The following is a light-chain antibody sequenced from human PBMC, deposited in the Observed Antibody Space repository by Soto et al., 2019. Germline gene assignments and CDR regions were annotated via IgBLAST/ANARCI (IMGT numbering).Light chain of an antibody. CDR3: QQYNSYSRT. CDR1: QTVSSS. CDR2: EVS. V-gene: IGKV3-11*01. Sequence: EIVLTQSPATLSLSPGERATLSCRASQTVSSSLAWYQQKPGQAPRLLIYEVSNRATGIPARFSGSGSGADFTLTISSLEPGDFALYYCQQYNSYSRTFGQGTKVEIK. J-gene: IGKJ1*01.